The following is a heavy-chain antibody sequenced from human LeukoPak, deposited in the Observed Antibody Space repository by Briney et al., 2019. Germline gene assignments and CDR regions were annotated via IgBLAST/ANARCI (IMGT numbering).Heavy chain of an antibody. CDR2: IRSSSNTI. V-gene: IGHV3-48*01. D-gene: IGHD3-10*01. CDR3: ARSLWFGDLSRYYFGY. Sequence: PGGSLRLSCAASGFTFSSYSMNWVRQAPGKGLEWVSYIRSSSNTIYYADSVQGRFTISRDNAKNLLYLQMNSLRAEDAAVYYCARSLWFGDLSRYYFGYWGQGTLVTVSP. CDR1: GFTFSSYS. J-gene: IGHJ4*02.